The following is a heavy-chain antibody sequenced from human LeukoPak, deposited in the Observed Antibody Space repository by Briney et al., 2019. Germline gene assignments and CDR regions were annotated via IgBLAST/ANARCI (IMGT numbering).Heavy chain of an antibody. CDR3: AYSSGYLDAFDI. CDR1: GLTFSSYA. J-gene: IGHJ3*02. V-gene: IGHV3-30-3*01. D-gene: IGHD3-3*01. Sequence: GGSLRLSCAASGLTFSSYAMHWVRQAPGKGLEWVAVISYDGSNKYYADSVKGRFTISRDNSKNTLYLQMNSLRAEDTAVYYCAYSSGYLDAFDIWGQATMVTVSS. CDR2: ISYDGSNK.